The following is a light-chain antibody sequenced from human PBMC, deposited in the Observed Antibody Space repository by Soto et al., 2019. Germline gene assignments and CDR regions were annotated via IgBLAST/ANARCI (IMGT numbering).Light chain of an antibody. V-gene: IGKV3-20*01. J-gene: IGKJ2*01. CDR2: GAS. CDR3: HHFGSSRHT. CDR1: QSVSSTY. Sequence: EIVFTQSPGTLSLSPGERATLSCRASQSVSSTYLAWYRHKPGQAPRLLIYGASSRAAGIPDRFSGCGSGTDFTLTISRLEPEDFAVYYCHHFGSSRHTFGQGTKVDIK.